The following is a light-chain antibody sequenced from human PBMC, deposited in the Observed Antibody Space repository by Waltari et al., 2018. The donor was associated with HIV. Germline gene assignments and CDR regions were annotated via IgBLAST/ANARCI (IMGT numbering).Light chain of an antibody. Sequence: EIVLTQSPATLSLSPGERATLSCRASQSVGSYLAWYQQKVGQAPRLLIYDVSNRATGSPARFGGSGSGTDFTLTISSLEPEDFAVYYCQQRINWAAFTFGPGTTVDMK. CDR3: QQRINWAAFT. J-gene: IGKJ3*01. V-gene: IGKV3-11*01. CDR2: DVS. CDR1: QSVGSY.